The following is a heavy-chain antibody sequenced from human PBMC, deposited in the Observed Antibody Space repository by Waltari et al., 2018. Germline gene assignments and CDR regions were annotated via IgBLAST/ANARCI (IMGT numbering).Heavy chain of an antibody. J-gene: IGHJ4*02. D-gene: IGHD6-19*01. V-gene: IGHV3-7*01. CDR3: ARSSSSGWYGYYFDY. Sequence: EVQLVESGGGLVQPGGSLRLSCAASGFTFSSYWMSWVRQAPGKGLEWVANIKQDGSEKYYVDSVKDRFTISRDNAKNSLYLQMNSLRAEDTAVYYCARSSSSGWYGYYFDYWGQGTLVTVSS. CDR2: IKQDGSEK. CDR1: GFTFSSYW.